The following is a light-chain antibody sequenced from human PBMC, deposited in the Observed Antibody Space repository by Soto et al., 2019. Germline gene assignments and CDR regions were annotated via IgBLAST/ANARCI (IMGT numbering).Light chain of an antibody. J-gene: IGLJ3*02. V-gene: IGLV2-23*02. CDR3: CSYAGNMLV. CDR1: SSDIGGYNV. Sequence: QSALTQPASVSGSPGQSITISCTGTSSDIGGYNVVSWYQQLPGEAPKLIIYKVSERPSDISSRFSGSKSGNTASLTISGLQAEDEADYYSCSYAGNMLVFGGGTQLTVL. CDR2: KVS.